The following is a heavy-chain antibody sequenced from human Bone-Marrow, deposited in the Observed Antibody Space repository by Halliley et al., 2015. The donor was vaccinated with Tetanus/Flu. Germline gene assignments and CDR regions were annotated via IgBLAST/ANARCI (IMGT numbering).Heavy chain of an antibody. CDR3: ARSGYDACDLHWFDP. J-gene: IGHJ5*02. Sequence: MGNVHDSGSASYNPALKSRISISVDTSKNQFSLKLTSVTAADTAVYYCARSGYDACDLHWFDPWGQGTLVTVSS. CDR2: VHDSGSA. D-gene: IGHD5-12*01. V-gene: IGHV4-31*02.